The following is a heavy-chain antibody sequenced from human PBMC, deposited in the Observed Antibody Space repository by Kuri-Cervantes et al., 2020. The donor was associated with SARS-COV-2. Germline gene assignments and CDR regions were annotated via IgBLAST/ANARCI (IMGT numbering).Heavy chain of an antibody. D-gene: IGHD3-16*01. J-gene: IGHJ4*02. CDR1: GGSISSSSYY. V-gene: IGHV4-39*01. CDR3: ARHLGELFYYFDY. Sequence: ESLKISCTVSGGSISSSSYYWGWIRQPPGKGLEWIGSIYYSGSTYYNPSLKSRVTISVDTSKNQFSLKLSSVTAADTAVYYCARHLGELFYYFDYWGQGTLVTVS. CDR2: IYYSGST.